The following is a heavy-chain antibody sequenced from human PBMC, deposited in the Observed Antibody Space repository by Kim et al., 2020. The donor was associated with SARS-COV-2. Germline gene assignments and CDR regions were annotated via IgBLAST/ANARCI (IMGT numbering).Heavy chain of an antibody. CDR3: ARDHRECLQFIANGHFDV. Sequence: SETLSLTCTVSGGSIGSYYWSWIRQPPGKGLEWIGYIYYSGSTNYNPSLKSRVTISVDTSKNQFSLKLSSVTASDTAVDYCARDHRECLQFIANGHFDV. CDR2: IYYSGST. D-gene: IGHD3-3*01. V-gene: IGHV4-59*01. CDR1: GGSIGSYY. J-gene: IGHJ2*01.